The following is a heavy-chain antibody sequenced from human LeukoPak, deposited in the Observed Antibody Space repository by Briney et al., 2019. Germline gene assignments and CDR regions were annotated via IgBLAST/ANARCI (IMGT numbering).Heavy chain of an antibody. CDR3: ASLLWFGELPLDY. D-gene: IGHD3-10*01. CDR1: GGSISSSSYY. CDR2: IYYSGST. V-gene: IGHV4-39*01. J-gene: IGHJ4*02. Sequence: SETLSLTCTVSGGSISSSSYYWGWIRQPPGKGLEWIGSIYYSGSTYYNPSLKSRVTISVDTSKNQFSLKLSSLTAADTAVYYCASLLWFGELPLDYWGQGTLVTVSS.